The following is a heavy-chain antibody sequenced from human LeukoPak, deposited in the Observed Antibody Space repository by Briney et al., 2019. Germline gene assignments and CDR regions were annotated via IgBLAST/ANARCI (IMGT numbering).Heavy chain of an antibody. V-gene: IGHV3-23*01. Sequence: PGGSLRLSYAASGFPFHSYVMTRARQAPGKGLEWVSSLSGSGQSAHYADSVQGRFTIPRDNSRNTLFLQMNSLRVEDTATYYCAKIIEYGALEAGEIWGHGAVVTVSS. CDR2: LSGSGQSA. J-gene: IGHJ3*02. D-gene: IGHD4-17*01. CDR1: GFPFHSYV. CDR3: AKIIEYGALEAGEI.